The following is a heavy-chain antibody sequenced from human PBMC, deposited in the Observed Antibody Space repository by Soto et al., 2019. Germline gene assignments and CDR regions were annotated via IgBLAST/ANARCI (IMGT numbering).Heavy chain of an antibody. CDR1: GGSISSYY. Sequence: SETLSLTCTVSGGSISSYYWSWIRQPPGKGLEWIGYIYYSGSTNYNPSLKSRVTISVDTSKNQFSLKLSSETAADTAVYYCARHNTGDWFDPWGQGTLVTVSS. D-gene: IGHD3-10*01. J-gene: IGHJ5*02. CDR2: IYYSGST. CDR3: ARHNTGDWFDP. V-gene: IGHV4-59*08.